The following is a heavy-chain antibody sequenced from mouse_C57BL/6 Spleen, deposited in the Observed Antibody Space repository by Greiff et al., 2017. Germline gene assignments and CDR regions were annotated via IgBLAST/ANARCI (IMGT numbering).Heavy chain of an antibody. V-gene: IGHV1-52*01. CDR3: ARSLLYYGSSYYY. D-gene: IGHD1-1*01. CDR1: GYTFTSYW. J-gene: IGHJ2*01. CDR2: IDPSDSET. Sequence: VQLQQPGAELVRPGSSVKLSCKASGYTFTSYWMHWVKQRPIQGLEWIGNIDPSDSETHYNQKFKDKATLTVDKSSSTAYMQLSSLTSEDSAVYYCARSLLYYGSSYYYWGQGTTLTVSS.